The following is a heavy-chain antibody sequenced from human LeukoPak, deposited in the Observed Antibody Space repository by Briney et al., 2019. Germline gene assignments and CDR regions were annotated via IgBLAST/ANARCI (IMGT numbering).Heavy chain of an antibody. Sequence: ASVKVSCKASGYTFTGYYMHWVRQAPGQGLEWMGWINPNSGGTNYAQKFQGRVTMTRDTSISTAYMDLSRLRSDDTAVYYCAMTSSQYNWFDPWGQGTLVTVSS. CDR3: AMTSSQYNWFDP. J-gene: IGHJ5*02. V-gene: IGHV1-2*02. CDR2: INPNSGGT. D-gene: IGHD2-2*01. CDR1: GYTFTGYY.